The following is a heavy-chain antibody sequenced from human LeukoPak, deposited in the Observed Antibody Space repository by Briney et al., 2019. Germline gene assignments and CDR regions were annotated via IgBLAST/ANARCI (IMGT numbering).Heavy chain of an antibody. CDR1: GFTFSSYA. Sequence: GGSLRLSCAASGFTFSSYAMSWVRQAPGKGLEWVSAISGSGGSTYYADSVKGRFTISRDNSKNTLYLQMNSPRAEDTAVYYCAKDHDHDYVWGSYRYLYAFDIWGQGTMVTVSS. D-gene: IGHD3-16*02. CDR3: AKDHDHDYVWGSYRYLYAFDI. J-gene: IGHJ3*02. CDR2: ISGSGGST. V-gene: IGHV3-23*01.